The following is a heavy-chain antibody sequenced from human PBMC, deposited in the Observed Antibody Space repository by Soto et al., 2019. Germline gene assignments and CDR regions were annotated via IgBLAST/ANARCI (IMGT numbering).Heavy chain of an antibody. CDR2: IIPIFGTA. Sequence: EASVKVSCKASGGTFSSYAISWVRQAPGQGLEWMGGIIPIFGTANYAQKFQGRVTITADESTSTAYMELSSLRSEDTAVYYCARVGYYGSGSKYYYYYGMDVWGQGTTVTVSS. D-gene: IGHD3-10*01. CDR3: ARVGYYGSGSKYYYYYGMDV. V-gene: IGHV1-69*13. CDR1: GGTFSSYA. J-gene: IGHJ6*02.